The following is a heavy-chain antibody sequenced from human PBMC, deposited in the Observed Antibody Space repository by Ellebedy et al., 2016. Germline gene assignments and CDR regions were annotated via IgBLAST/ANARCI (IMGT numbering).Heavy chain of an antibody. Sequence: SETLSLTCTVSGGSISSSSYYWGWIRQPPGKGLEWIGSIYYSGSTYYNPSLKSRVTISVDTSKNQFSLKLSSVTAADTAVYYCARIPSPWIQLWLGPWFDPWGQGTLVTVSS. CDR1: GGSISSSSYY. J-gene: IGHJ5*02. CDR2: IYYSGST. CDR3: ARIPSPWIQLWLGPWFDP. V-gene: IGHV4-39*01. D-gene: IGHD5-18*01.